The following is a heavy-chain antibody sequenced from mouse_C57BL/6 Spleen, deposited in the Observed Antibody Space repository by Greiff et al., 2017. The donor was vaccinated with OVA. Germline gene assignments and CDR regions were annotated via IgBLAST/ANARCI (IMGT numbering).Heavy chain of an antibody. J-gene: IGHJ1*03. V-gene: IGHV2-5*01. CDR1: GFSLTSYG. CDR2: IWRGGST. D-gene: IGHD1-1*01. CDR3: AKKGADYYGSSYGYFDV. Sequence: QVQLQQSGPGLVQPSQSLSITCTVSGFSLTSYGVHWVRQSPGKGLEWLGVIWRGGSTDYNAAFMSRLSITKDNSKSQVFFKMNSLQADDTAIYYCAKKGADYYGSSYGYFDVWGTGTTVTVAS.